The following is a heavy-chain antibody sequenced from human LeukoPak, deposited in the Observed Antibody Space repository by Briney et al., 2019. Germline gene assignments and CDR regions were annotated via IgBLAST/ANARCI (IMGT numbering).Heavy chain of an antibody. V-gene: IGHV4-39*01. CDR3: AGHEYSGSYYGLSWFDP. J-gene: IGHJ5*02. CDR1: GGSISSSGYY. Sequence: PSETLSLTCTVAGGSISSSGYYWGWIRQPPGKGLEWIASIYYSGSTYYNPSLKSRVTISVDTSKNQLSLKLSSLTAADTAVYYCAGHEYSGSYYGLSWFDPWGQGTLVTVSS. D-gene: IGHD1-26*01. CDR2: IYYSGST.